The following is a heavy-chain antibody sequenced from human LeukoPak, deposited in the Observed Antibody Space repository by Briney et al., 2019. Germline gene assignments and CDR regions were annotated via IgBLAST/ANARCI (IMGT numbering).Heavy chain of an antibody. V-gene: IGHV4-59*04. Sequence: PSETLSLTCTVSGGSISSYYWSWIRQPPGKGLEWIGYIYYSGSTYYNPSLKSRVTISVDTSKNQFSLKLSSVTAADTAVYYCAGIGYGVVVDPSLDYWGQGTLVTVSS. J-gene: IGHJ4*02. CDR1: GGSISSYY. CDR3: AGIGYGVVVDPSLDY. D-gene: IGHD2-15*01. CDR2: IYYSGST.